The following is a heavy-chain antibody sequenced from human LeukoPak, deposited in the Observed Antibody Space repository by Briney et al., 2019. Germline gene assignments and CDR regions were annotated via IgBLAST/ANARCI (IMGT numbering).Heavy chain of an antibody. CDR3: AKDFWTYGSGSSVDC. CDR2: ISSGGNT. J-gene: IGHJ4*02. V-gene: IGHV3-53*05. CDR1: GFTVSRNY. Sequence: GGSLRLACAASGFTVSRNYMSWVRQPPGKGLEWVSVISSGGNTYYTDSVKGRFTISRDNSKNTLYLQMNSLRPEDTAVYYCAKDFWTYGSGSSVDCWGQGTLVTVSS. D-gene: IGHD3-10*01.